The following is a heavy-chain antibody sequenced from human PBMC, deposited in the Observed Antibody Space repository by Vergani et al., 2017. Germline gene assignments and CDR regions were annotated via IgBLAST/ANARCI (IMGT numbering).Heavy chain of an antibody. Sequence: EVQLVESGGGLVQPGGSLRLSCAASGFTFSSYEMNWVRQAPGKGREWVSYISTSGSTIYYADSVKGRFTISRDNANNSLYLQMNSLRAEDTAVYYCARARGYDFWSGYYDPWYFDLWGRGTLVTVSS. D-gene: IGHD3-3*01. CDR2: ISTSGSTI. J-gene: IGHJ2*01. CDR3: ARARGYDFWSGYYDPWYFDL. V-gene: IGHV3-48*03. CDR1: GFTFSSYE.